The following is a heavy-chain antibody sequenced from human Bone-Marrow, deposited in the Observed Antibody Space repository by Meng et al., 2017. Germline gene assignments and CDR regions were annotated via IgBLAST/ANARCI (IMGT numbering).Heavy chain of an antibody. D-gene: IGHD6-13*01. Sequence: GESLKISCAASGFTFSSYEMNWVRQAPGKGLEWVSYISSSGSTIYYADSVKGRFTISRDNAKNSLYLQMNSLRAEDMAVYYCASDPAAGTGDWFDPWGQGTLVTVSS. V-gene: IGHV3-48*03. CDR1: GFTFSSYE. CDR3: ASDPAAGTGDWFDP. J-gene: IGHJ5*02. CDR2: ISSSGSTI.